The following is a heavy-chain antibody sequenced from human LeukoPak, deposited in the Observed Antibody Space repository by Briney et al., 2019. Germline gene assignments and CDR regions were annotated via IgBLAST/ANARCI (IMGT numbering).Heavy chain of an antibody. Sequence: GGSLRLSCAAAGFSFSNYAMTWVRQAPGKGLEWVSAISSNGGRTYYANSVKGRFTISRDNSKNTLYLQLNSLRAEDTAVYYCAERPTCSGSSCRPGIHWGQGTLVTVSS. CDR1: GFSFSNYA. CDR3: AERPTCSGSSCRPGIH. V-gene: IGHV3-23*01. D-gene: IGHD2-15*01. CDR2: ISSNGGRT. J-gene: IGHJ4*02.